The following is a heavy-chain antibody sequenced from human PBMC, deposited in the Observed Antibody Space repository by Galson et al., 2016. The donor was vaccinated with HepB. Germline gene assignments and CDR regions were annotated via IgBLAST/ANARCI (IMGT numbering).Heavy chain of an antibody. V-gene: IGHV3-53*01. Sequence: SLRLSCAASGVTVSRNYMTWVRQAPGKGLEWVAVIHSGDSTYYADSVKGRFTISRDNSKNTLNLQMNSLRAEDTAVYYCAKDRGGGYCSSTTCYALVFEHWGQGTLVTVSS. CDR3: AKDRGGGYCSSTTCYALVFEH. CDR2: IHSGDST. J-gene: IGHJ1*01. CDR1: GVTVSRNY. D-gene: IGHD2-2*01.